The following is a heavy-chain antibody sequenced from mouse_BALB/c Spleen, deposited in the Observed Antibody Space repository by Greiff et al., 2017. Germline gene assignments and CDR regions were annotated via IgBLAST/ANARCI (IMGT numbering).Heavy chain of an antibody. Sequence: VQLQQSGAELVRPGTSVKVSCKASGYAFTNYLIEWVKQRPGQGLEWIGVINPGSGGTNYNEKFKGKATLTADKSSSIAYMQLSSLTSDDSAVYFCARSDAYYRYDGDYYYAMDYWGQGTSVTVSS. CDR2: INPGSGGT. CDR1: GYAFTNYL. J-gene: IGHJ4*01. CDR3: ARSDAYYRYDGDYYYAMDY. V-gene: IGHV1-54*03. D-gene: IGHD2-14*01.